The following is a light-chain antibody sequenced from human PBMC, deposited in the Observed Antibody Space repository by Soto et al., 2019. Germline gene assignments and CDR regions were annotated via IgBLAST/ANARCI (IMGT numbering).Light chain of an antibody. Sequence: QSVLSQSPSASGTPGQRVTISCSGSRSNIGSNTVDWYQQVPGTAPRLLIHSSIQRPSGVPDRFSGSKSDTSASLAISGLQSEDEADYYCAAWDDSLNGLVFGGGTKLTVL. CDR3: AAWDDSLNGLV. J-gene: IGLJ3*02. V-gene: IGLV1-44*01. CDR2: SSI. CDR1: RSNIGSNT.